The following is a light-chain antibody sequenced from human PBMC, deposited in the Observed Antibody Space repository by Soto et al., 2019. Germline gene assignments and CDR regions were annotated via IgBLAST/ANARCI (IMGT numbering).Light chain of an antibody. CDR1: SSDVGGYNH. J-gene: IGLJ2*01. V-gene: IGLV2-14*01. CDR3: CSYTSLSTVV. CDR2: AVS. Sequence: QSVLTQPASVSGSPGQSITISCTGTSSDVGGYNHVSWYQHSPGKAPKLILFAVSDRPLGVSHRFSGSKSGNTASLTISGLQADDEADYYCCSYTSLSTVVFGGGTKLTVL.